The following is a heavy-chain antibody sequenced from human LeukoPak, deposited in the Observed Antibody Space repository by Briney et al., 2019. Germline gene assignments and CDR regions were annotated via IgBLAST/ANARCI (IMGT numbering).Heavy chain of an antibody. J-gene: IGHJ5*02. D-gene: IGHD3-10*01. CDR3: AKDKKGITMVRGVISNWFDP. CDR1: GFTFSSYA. CDR2: ISGSGGST. Sequence: GGSLRLSCAASGFTFSSYAMSWVRQAPGKGLEWVSAISGSGGSTYYADSVKGRFTISRDNSKNTLYLQMNSLRAEDTAVYYCAKDKKGITMVRGVISNWFDPWGQGTLVTVSS. V-gene: IGHV3-23*01.